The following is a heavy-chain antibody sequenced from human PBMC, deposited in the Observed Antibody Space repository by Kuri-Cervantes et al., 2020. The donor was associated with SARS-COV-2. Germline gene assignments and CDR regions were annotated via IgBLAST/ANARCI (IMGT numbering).Heavy chain of an antibody. CDR1: AFTFDDYA. Sequence: GESLKISCTTSAFTFDDYALAWFRQAPGKGLEWVGFIRSKAYGETTEYAASVKGRFSISRDDSESIAYLQMNSLKTEDTAVYYCSRNFWAGYRPFDYWGQGTLVTVSS. V-gene: IGHV3-49*03. D-gene: IGHD3/OR15-3a*01. J-gene: IGHJ4*02. CDR2: IRSKAYGETT. CDR3: SRNFWAGYRPFDY.